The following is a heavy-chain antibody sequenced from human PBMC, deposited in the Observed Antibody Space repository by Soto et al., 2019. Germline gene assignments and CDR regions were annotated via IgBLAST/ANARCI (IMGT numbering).Heavy chain of an antibody. Sequence: EQLVESGGGLVQPGGSLRLSCVASGFTISTYWMHWVRQVPGKGLVWVARINSDGRSTTYADSVKGRFTISRDNARNTIYLQMNSLRAGGSAVYSCARAMSACLDGDSWGQGTLVTVSS. D-gene: IGHD6-6*01. CDR3: ARAMSACLDGDS. CDR2: INSDGRST. J-gene: IGHJ4*02. V-gene: IGHV3-74*01. CDR1: GFTISTYW.